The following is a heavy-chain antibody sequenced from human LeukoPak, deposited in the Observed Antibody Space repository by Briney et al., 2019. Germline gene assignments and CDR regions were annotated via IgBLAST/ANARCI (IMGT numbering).Heavy chain of an antibody. D-gene: IGHD4-23*01. CDR2: IYTSGSA. V-gene: IGHV4-61*02. CDR3: ARDAYGGNSWGWFDP. CDR1: GNSISSGDNY. J-gene: IGHJ5*02. Sequence: SQTLSLTCTVSGNSISSGDNYWSWIRQPAGKGLEWIGRIYTSGSANYNPSLKSRVTISGDTSKNQFSLRLSSVTAADTAVYYCARDAYGGNSWGWFDPWGQGTLVTVSS.